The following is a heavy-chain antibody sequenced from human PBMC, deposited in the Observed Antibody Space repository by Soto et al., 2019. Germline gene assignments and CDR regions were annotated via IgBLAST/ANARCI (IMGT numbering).Heavy chain of an antibody. D-gene: IGHD3-22*01. CDR2: IWYDGSNK. CDR3: ARDSGYYWDHNWFDP. J-gene: IGHJ5*02. Sequence: GGSLRLSCAASGFTFSSYGMHWVRQAPGKGLEWVAVIWYDGSNKYYADSVKGRFTISRDNSKNTLYLQMNSLRAEDTAVYYCARDSGYYWDHNWFDPWGQGTLVTVSS. CDR1: GFTFSSYG. V-gene: IGHV3-33*01.